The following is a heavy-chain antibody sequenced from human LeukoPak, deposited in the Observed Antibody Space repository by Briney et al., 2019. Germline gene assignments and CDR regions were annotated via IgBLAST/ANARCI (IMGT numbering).Heavy chain of an antibody. Sequence: SETLSLTCAVYGGSFSGYFWSWIRQPPGKGLEWIGEINHSGSTNYNPSLKSGVTISVDTPKNKFTLKLSSETAADTAVYYCARAGYYYDSSGYYSGPPDYWGQGTLVTVSS. D-gene: IGHD3-22*01. CDR2: INHSGST. V-gene: IGHV4-34*01. J-gene: IGHJ4*02. CDR1: GGSFSGYF. CDR3: ARAGYYYDSSGYYSGPPDY.